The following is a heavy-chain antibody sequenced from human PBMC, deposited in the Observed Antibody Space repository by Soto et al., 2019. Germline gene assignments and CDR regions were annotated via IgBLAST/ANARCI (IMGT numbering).Heavy chain of an antibody. CDR2: ISYDGSNK. CDR3: AKDRGINYSDYRVFDY. D-gene: IGHD4-17*01. J-gene: IGHJ4*02. CDR1: GFTFISYA. V-gene: IGHV3-30*18. Sequence: GGSLRLSCAASGFTFISYAMHWVRQAPGKGLEWVAIISYDGSNKYYPDSVRGRFTISRDNSKNTLYLQMNSLRPEDTAVYSCAKDRGINYSDYRVFDYWGQGTLVTASS.